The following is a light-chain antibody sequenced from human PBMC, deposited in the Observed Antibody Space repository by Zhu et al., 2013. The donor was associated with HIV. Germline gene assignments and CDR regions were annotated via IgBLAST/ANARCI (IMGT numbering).Light chain of an antibody. V-gene: IGKV1-5*01. CDR3: QHVNDNAA. Sequence: DIQMTQSPSTLSASVGDRVTITCRASQSVMNWLAWYQQKPGKAPNLLVYAASTTQSGVPSRFGGRGSGTEFTLTITSLQPEDFATYYCQHVNDNAAFGPGTKVDV. J-gene: IGKJ3*01. CDR1: QSVMNW. CDR2: AAS.